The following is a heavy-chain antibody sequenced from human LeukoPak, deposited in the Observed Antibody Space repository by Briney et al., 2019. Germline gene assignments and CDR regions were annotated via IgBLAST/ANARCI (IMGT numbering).Heavy chain of an antibody. CDR1: GGSISSGGYY. CDR2: IYYSGST. D-gene: IGHD3-10*01. Sequence: SQTLSLTCTVSGGSISSGGYYWSWIRQHPGKGLEWIGYIYYSGSTYYNPSLKSRVTISVDTSKNQFSLKLSTVTAADTAVYYRARERPYYYGSGGIDYWGQGTLVTVSS. CDR3: ARERPYYYGSGGIDY. V-gene: IGHV4-31*03. J-gene: IGHJ4*02.